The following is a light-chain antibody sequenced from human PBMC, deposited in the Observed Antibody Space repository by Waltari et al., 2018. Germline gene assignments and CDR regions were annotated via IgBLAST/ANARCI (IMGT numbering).Light chain of an antibody. Sequence: QSVLTQPPSASGTPGQRVTISCSGRRPNYRINFVYLYQQVPGTAPKLLIYRNNQRPSGVPDRFSGSKSGTSASLAISGLRADDEADYYCAAWDDRLSGVLFGGGTRLTVL. V-gene: IGLV1-47*01. CDR1: RPNYRINF. CDR3: AAWDDRLSGVL. J-gene: IGLJ3*02. CDR2: RNN.